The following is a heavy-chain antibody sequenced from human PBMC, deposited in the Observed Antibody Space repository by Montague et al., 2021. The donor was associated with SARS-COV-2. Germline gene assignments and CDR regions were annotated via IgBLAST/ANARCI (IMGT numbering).Heavy chain of an antibody. CDR3: ARGSFDPDAFDI. CDR1: GGSISSYY. J-gene: IGHJ3*02. CDR2: IYNSGST. V-gene: IGHV4-59*01. Sequence: SETLSLTCTVSGGSISSYYWSWIWHPQGKGLEWIGYIYNSGSTNNNPSLKRRVTISLDTSKTQFPLKLNFVTAADTAVYDCARGSFDPDAFDIWGQGTMVTVSS. D-gene: IGHD3-9*01.